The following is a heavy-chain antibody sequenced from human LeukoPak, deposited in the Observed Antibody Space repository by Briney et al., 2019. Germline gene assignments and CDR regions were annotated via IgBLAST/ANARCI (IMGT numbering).Heavy chain of an antibody. D-gene: IGHD3-10*01. Sequence: GGSLRLSCAASGFFFSSYWMYWVRQAPGKGLVWVGRIYSDGSSTNYADSVKGRFTISRDNAKNTLYLQMNSLRAEDTAVYYCARGLYYYGSGGNWFDPWGQGTLVTVSS. CDR1: GFFFSSYW. CDR2: IYSDGSST. J-gene: IGHJ5*02. CDR3: ARGLYYYGSGGNWFDP. V-gene: IGHV3-74*01.